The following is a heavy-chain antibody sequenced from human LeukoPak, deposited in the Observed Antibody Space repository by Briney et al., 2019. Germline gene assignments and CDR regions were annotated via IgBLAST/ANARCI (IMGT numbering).Heavy chain of an antibody. Sequence: KTGGPVTLSCAVSGFPYNDYYMSGMGQAPGKGLEGCSYISSSGSTIYYADSVKGRFTISRDNAKNSLYLQMNSLRAEDTAVYYCARKSPPGIAVAGYYFDYWGQGTLVTVSS. D-gene: IGHD6-19*01. J-gene: IGHJ4*02. CDR3: ARKSPPGIAVAGYYFDY. CDR2: ISSSGSTI. V-gene: IGHV3-11*01. CDR1: GFPYNDYY.